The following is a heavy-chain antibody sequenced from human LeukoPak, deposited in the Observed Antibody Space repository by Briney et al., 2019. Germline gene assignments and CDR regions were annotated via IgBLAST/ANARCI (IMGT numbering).Heavy chain of an antibody. V-gene: IGHV3-74*01. CDR1: GFTFSSYW. Sequence: GGSLRLSCAASGFTFSSYWMHWVRQAPGKGLVWVSRINSDGSSTSYADSVKGRFTTSRDNAKNSLYLQMNSLRAEDTAVYYCARVGRITIFGVVDITKRYYYYYMDVWGKGTTVTVSS. CDR2: INSDGSST. D-gene: IGHD3-3*01. CDR3: ARVGRITIFGVVDITKRYYYYYMDV. J-gene: IGHJ6*03.